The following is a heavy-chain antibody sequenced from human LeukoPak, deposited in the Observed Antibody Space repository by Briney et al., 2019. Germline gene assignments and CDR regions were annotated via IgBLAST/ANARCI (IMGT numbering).Heavy chain of an antibody. V-gene: IGHV3-7*01. CDR1: GFTFSSYW. CDR2: IKQDGSEK. J-gene: IGHJ5*02. Sequence: GGSLRLSCAASGFTFSSYWMSWVRQAPGKGLEWVASIKQDGSEKYCVDSVKGRFTISRDNANNSLYLQMDSLRADDTAVYYCARDIGLRKAAPPGWFDPWGQGALVTVSS. CDR3: ARDIGLRKAAPPGWFDP. D-gene: IGHD6-6*01.